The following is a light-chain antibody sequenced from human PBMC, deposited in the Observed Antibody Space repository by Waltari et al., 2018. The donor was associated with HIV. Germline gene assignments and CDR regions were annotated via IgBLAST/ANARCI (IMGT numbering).Light chain of an antibody. V-gene: IGLV1-44*01. Sequence: QSVLTQPPSASGTPGQRVTISCSGSSSNIGSNTVNWYQQLPGTAPKLLIYSNNQRPPGVADRFSGSKSGTSASLAISGLQSEDEADYYCAAWDDSLNGVVFGGGTKLTVL. CDR3: AAWDDSLNGVV. CDR1: SSNIGSNT. CDR2: SNN. J-gene: IGLJ2*01.